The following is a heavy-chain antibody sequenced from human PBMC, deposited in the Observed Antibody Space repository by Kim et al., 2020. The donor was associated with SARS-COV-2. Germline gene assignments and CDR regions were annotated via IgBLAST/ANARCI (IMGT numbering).Heavy chain of an antibody. J-gene: IGHJ6*02. CDR1: GGSISSGDYY. V-gene: IGHV4-30-4*01. Sequence: SETLSLTCTVSGGSISSGDYYWSWIRQPPGKGLEWIGYIYYSGSTYYNPSLKSRVTISVDTSKNQFSLKLSSVTAADTAVYYCARGVDDYSNWRYGMDVWGQGTTVTVSS. D-gene: IGHD4-4*01. CDR2: IYYSGST. CDR3: ARGVDDYSNWRYGMDV.